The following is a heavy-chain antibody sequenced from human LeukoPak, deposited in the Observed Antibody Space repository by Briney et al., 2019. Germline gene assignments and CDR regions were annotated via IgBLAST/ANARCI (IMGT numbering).Heavy chain of an antibody. CDR3: ARGGVEDTAKVGRRADY. Sequence: SETLSLTCAVYGGSFSGYYWSWIRQPPGKGLEWIGEINHSGSTNYNPSLKSRVTISVDTCKNQFSLKLSSVTAADTAVYYCARGGVEDTAKVGRRADYWGQGTLVTVPS. V-gene: IGHV4-34*01. J-gene: IGHJ4*02. CDR1: GGSFSGYY. CDR2: INHSGST. D-gene: IGHD5-18*01.